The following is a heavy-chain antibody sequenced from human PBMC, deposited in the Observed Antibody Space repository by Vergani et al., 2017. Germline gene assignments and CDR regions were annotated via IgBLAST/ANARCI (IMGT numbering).Heavy chain of an antibody. Sequence: EVQLLESGGGLVQPGGSLRLSCAASGFTFSSYAMSWVRQAPGKGLEWVSAISGSGGSTYYADSVKGRFTISRDKSKNTLYLQMNSLRAEDTAVYYCAKAIAVATSGPPEYYYYYGMDVWGQGTTVTVSS. D-gene: IGHD6-19*01. V-gene: IGHV3-23*01. J-gene: IGHJ6*02. CDR2: ISGSGGST. CDR3: AKAIAVATSGPPEYYYYYGMDV. CDR1: GFTFSSYA.